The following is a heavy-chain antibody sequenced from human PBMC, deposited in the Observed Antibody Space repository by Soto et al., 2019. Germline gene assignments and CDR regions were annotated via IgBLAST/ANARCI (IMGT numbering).Heavy chain of an antibody. D-gene: IGHD6-19*01. V-gene: IGHV2-26*01. CDR3: ARIVAAVAGSGMDV. CDR1: GFSLSNARMG. CDR2: IFSNDEK. J-gene: IGHJ6*02. Sequence: QVTLKESGPVLVKPTETLTLTCTVSGFSLSNARMGVSWIRQPPGKALEWLAHIFSNDEKSYSTSLKSRLTTXKXTSXSQVVLTMTNMDPVDTATYYCARIVAAVAGSGMDVWGQGTTVTVSS.